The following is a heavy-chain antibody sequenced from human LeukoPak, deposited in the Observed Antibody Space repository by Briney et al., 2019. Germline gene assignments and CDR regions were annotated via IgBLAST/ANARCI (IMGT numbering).Heavy chain of an antibody. V-gene: IGHV3-33*01. D-gene: IGHD5-24*01. CDR2: IWFDGSNK. CDR3: ARDASRDGYNSVRYMDV. CDR1: GFTFRSYG. J-gene: IGHJ6*03. Sequence: PGGSLRLSCAASGFTFRSYGMHWVRQAPGKGLERVAVIWFDGSNKYYAESVKGRFTISRDNSKSTLYLQMSSLRDEDTAVYFCARDASRDGYNSVRYMDVWGKGTAVTVSS.